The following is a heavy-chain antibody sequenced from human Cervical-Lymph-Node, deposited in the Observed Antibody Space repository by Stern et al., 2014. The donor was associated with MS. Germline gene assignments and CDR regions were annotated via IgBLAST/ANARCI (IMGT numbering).Heavy chain of an antibody. D-gene: IGHD3-10*01. CDR1: GLSLSASGVC. CDR2: IDWDEEK. V-gene: IGHV2-70*11. Sequence: ESGPALVKPTQTLTLTCTFSGLSLSASGVCVNWIRQPPGKALEWLASIDWDEEKYYNTSLKTRLTISKDTSKNQAVLTMTNMDPVDTATYYCARAGRYSYGSGSFSVASYFDYWGQGILVTVSS. J-gene: IGHJ4*02. CDR3: ARAGRYSYGSGSFSVASYFDY.